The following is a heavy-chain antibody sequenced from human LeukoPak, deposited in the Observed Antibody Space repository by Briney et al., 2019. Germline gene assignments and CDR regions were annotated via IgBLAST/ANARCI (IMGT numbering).Heavy chain of an antibody. V-gene: IGHV3-74*01. J-gene: IGHJ4*02. CDR3: ASASSHRIAAGGDY. CDR2: INSDGSSR. Sequence: PGGSLRLSRAASGFTFSNYWMHWVRQAPGKGLVWVSRINSDGSSRNYADSVKGRFTISRDNATNTLYLQMNSLRAEDTAVYYCASASSHRIAAGGDYWGQGTLVTVSS. D-gene: IGHD6-13*01. CDR1: GFTFSNYW.